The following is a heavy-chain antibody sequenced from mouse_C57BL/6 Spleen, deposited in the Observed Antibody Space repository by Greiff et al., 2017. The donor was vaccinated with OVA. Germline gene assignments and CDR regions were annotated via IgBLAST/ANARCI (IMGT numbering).Heavy chain of an antibody. Sequence: VQLQQPGTELVKPGASVKLSCKASGYTFTSYWMHWVKQRPGQGLEWIGNINPSNGGTNYNEKFKSKATLTVDKSSGTAYMQLSSLTSEDSAVYYCARVYGSSIYWYFDVWGTGTTVTVSS. V-gene: IGHV1-53*01. CDR1: GYTFTSYW. J-gene: IGHJ1*03. CDR2: INPSNGGT. CDR3: ARVYGSSIYWYFDV. D-gene: IGHD1-1*01.